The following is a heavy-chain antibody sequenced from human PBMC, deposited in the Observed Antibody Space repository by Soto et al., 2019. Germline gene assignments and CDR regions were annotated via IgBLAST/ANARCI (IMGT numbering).Heavy chain of an antibody. V-gene: IGHV3-23*01. CDR3: ATGRQSLPFHFDY. J-gene: IGHJ4*02. CDR2: ISGNGAGT. Sequence: GGSLRLSCAASGFTFSNYAMSWVRQAPGKGLEWVSAISGNGAGTYYADSVKGRFTISRDNSKNTLYLQMNSLRAEDTAVYYCATGRQSLPFHFDYWGQGILVNVSS. CDR1: GFTFSNYA. D-gene: IGHD3-16*02.